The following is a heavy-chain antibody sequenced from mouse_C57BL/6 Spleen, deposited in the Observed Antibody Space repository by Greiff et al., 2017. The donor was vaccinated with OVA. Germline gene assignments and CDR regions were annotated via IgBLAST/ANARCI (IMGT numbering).Heavy chain of an antibody. CDR2: ISSGGSYT. D-gene: IGHD1-1*01. Sequence: EVQLVESGGDLVKPGGSLKLSCAASGFTFSSYGMSWVRQTPDKRLEWVATISSGGSYTYYPDSVKGRFTISRDNAKNTLYLQMSSLKSEDTAMYYCARRGYYGSSYYWYFDVWGTGTTVTVSS. CDR1: GFTFSSYG. CDR3: ARRGYYGSSYYWYFDV. J-gene: IGHJ1*03. V-gene: IGHV5-6*01.